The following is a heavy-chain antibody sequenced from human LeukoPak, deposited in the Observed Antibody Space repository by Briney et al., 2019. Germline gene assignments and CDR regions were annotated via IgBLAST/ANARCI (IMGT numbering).Heavy chain of an antibody. D-gene: IGHD6-19*01. CDR2: ISYDGSNK. J-gene: IGHJ4*02. V-gene: IGHV3-30*03. CDR3: ARAPGIAVAGTPDY. CDR1: GVTFRSYG. Sequence: PGGSLRLSCAVSGVTFRSYGMHWVRQAPGKGLEWVAVISYDGSNKYYADSVKGRFTISRDNSKNTLYLQMNSLRAEDTAVYYCARAPGIAVAGTPDYWGQGTLVTVSS.